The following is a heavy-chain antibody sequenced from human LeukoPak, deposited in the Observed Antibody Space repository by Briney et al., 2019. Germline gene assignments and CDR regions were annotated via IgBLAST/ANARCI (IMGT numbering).Heavy chain of an antibody. V-gene: IGHV3-48*02. D-gene: IGHD2-8*02. CDR1: GFTFSSYS. Sequence: GGSLRLSCAASGFTFSSYSMNWVRQAPGKGLEWVSYISSSSSTIYYADSVKGRFTISRDNAKNSLYLQMNSLRDGDTAVYYCAVSIPWYYFDYWGQGTLVTVSS. J-gene: IGHJ4*02. CDR3: AVSIPWYYFDY. CDR2: ISSSSSTI.